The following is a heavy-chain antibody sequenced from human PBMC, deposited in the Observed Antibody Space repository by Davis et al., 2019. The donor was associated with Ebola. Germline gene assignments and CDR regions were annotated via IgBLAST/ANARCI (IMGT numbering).Heavy chain of an antibody. Sequence: GGSLRLSCAASGFTVSSYYMSWVRQAPGKGLEWVSVFYVGGATYYANSVKGRFTISRDISKNTLYLEMSSLRVEDTAVYYCARAADTSGYFPHFWGQGTLVIVSS. D-gene: IGHD3-22*01. CDR1: GFTVSSYY. V-gene: IGHV3-53*05. CDR3: ARAADTSGYFPHF. J-gene: IGHJ4*02. CDR2: FYVGGAT.